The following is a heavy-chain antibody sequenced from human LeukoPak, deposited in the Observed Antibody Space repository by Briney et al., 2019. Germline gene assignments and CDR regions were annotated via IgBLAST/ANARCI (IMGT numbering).Heavy chain of an antibody. CDR3: ARASSCGSWGYSKPCDY. J-gene: IGHJ4*02. CDR1: GFTFSSYA. V-gene: IGHV3-23*01. Sequence: GGSLRLSCAASGFTFSSYAMTWVRQAPGKGLEWVPAISGSGDSTYYADSVKGRFTISRDNSKNTLYLQMNSLRADDTAVYYCARASSCGSWGYSKPCDYWGQGTLFTVSS. D-gene: IGHD3-10*01. CDR2: ISGSGDST.